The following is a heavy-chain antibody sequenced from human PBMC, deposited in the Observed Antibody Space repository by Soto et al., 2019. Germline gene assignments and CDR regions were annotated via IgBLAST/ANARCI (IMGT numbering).Heavy chain of an antibody. J-gene: IGHJ4*02. D-gene: IGHD6-25*01. CDR2: VNPTGGST. Sequence: QVQLVQSGAEVKKPGASVRVSCKASGYTFTSYYIHWVRQAPGQGLEWMAIVNPTGGSTNYAQKFQGRVTVTFDTSTSTVFMELNSLRYEDTAVYYCARHLGAGHSWGQGTLVTVSS. V-gene: IGHV1-46*03. CDR3: ARHLGAGHS. CDR1: GYTFTSYY.